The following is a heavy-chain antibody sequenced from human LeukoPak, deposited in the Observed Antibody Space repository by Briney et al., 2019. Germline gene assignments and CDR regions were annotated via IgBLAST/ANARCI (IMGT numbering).Heavy chain of an antibody. J-gene: IGHJ4*02. D-gene: IGHD2-15*01. Sequence: AGGSLRLSCAASGLTFNSYWMSWVRQAPGKGLEWVANIKQDGSEQYYVDSVKGRFTISRDNAKNSLYLQMNSLRAGDTAVYYCARGSQCSGGSCYNTYDNWGQGTLVTVSS. V-gene: IGHV3-7*01. CDR2: IKQDGSEQ. CDR1: GLTFNSYW. CDR3: ARGSQCSGGSCYNTYDN.